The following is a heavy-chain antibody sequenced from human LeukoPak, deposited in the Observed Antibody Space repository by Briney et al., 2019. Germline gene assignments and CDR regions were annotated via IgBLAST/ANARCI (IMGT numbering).Heavy chain of an antibody. CDR2: IYTRGST. Sequence: SETLSLTCTVSGGSITSYYWSWIRQPAGKGLEWIGRIYTRGSTTYSPSLKSRVTLSVDTSKNQFSLRLSSVTAADTAVYYCAGEGHYYDDTGYYYGGEDYWGQGTLVTVSS. D-gene: IGHD3-22*01. CDR1: GGSITSYY. V-gene: IGHV4-4*07. CDR3: AGEGHYYDDTGYYYGGEDY. J-gene: IGHJ4*02.